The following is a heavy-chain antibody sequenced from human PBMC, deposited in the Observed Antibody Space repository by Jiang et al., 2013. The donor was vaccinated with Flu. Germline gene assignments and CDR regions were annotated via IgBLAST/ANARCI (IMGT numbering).Heavy chain of an antibody. CDR3: VRGASDRRAFDV. CDR1: GDSVSSNSVA. J-gene: IGHJ3*01. D-gene: IGHD3-16*02. CDR2: TYYRSRWHT. Sequence: QTLSLTCDISGDSVSSNSVAWNWIRQSPSRGLEWLGRTYYRSRWHTDYAVSAKGRITMKVDTSKNQFSLQLSSVTPEDTALYYCVRGASDRRAFDVWGQGTMVTVSS. V-gene: IGHV6-1*01.